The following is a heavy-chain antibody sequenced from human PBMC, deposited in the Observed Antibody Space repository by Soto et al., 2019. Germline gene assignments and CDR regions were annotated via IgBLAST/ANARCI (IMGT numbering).Heavy chain of an antibody. D-gene: IGHD6-13*01. Sequence: PGGSLRLSCAASGFTFSDYYMSWIRQAPGKGLEWVSYISSSSSYTNYADSVKGRFTISRDNAKNSLYLQMNSLRAEDTAVYYCARDRRGQQLTDYWGQGTLVTVSS. CDR3: ARDRRGQQLTDY. V-gene: IGHV3-11*06. CDR1: GFTFSDYY. J-gene: IGHJ4*02. CDR2: ISSSSSYT.